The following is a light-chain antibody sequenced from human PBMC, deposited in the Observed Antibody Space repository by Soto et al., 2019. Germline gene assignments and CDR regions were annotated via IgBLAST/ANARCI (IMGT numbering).Light chain of an antibody. CDR1: SSDVGSYNL. V-gene: IGLV2-23*02. CDR2: EVS. Sequence: QSVLTQPASVSGSPGQSITISCTGTSSDVGSYNLVSWYQQHPGKAPKLMIYEVSKRPSGVSNRFSSSKSGNTASLTISGLQAEDEADYYCCACAGDSLFEVFGGGTKLTVL. CDR3: CACAGDSLFEV. J-gene: IGLJ3*02.